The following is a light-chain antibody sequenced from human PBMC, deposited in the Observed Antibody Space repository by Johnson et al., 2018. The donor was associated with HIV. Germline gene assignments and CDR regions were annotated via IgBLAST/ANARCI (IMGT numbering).Light chain of an antibody. Sequence: QPVLTQPPSVSAAPGQKVTISCSGSSSNIGNNYVSWYQQLPGTAPKLLIYENNKRPSGIPDRFSGSKSGTSATLGITGLQTGDEADYYCGTWDSSLSAFYYVFGTGTKVTFL. CDR2: ENN. J-gene: IGLJ1*01. CDR1: SSNIGNNY. V-gene: IGLV1-51*02. CDR3: GTWDSSLSAFYYV.